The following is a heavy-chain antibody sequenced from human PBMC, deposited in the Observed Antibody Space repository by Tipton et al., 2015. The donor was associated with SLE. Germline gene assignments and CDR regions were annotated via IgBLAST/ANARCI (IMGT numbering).Heavy chain of an antibody. CDR1: GYSISSGYY. CDR3: ARARTSGYESAFDI. J-gene: IGHJ3*02. V-gene: IGHV4-38-2*02. Sequence: LRLSCTVSGYSISSGYYWGWTRQPPGKGLEWIGSIYHSGSTYYNPSLKSRVTISVDTSKNQFSLKLSSVTAADTAVYYCARARTSGYESAFDIWGQGTMVTVSS. CDR2: IYHSGST. D-gene: IGHD5-12*01.